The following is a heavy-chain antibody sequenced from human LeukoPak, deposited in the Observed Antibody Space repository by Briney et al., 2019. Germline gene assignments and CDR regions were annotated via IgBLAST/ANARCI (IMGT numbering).Heavy chain of an antibody. D-gene: IGHD6-19*01. CDR1: GYTFTSYA. J-gene: IGHJ3*02. Sequence: ASVKVSRKASGYTFTSYAMHWVRQAPGQRLEWMGWINAGNGNTKYSQKFQGRVTITGDTSASTAYMELSSLRSEDTAVYYCARDFDSSGWYFAFDIWGQGTMVTVSS. CDR2: INAGNGNT. V-gene: IGHV1-3*01. CDR3: ARDFDSSGWYFAFDI.